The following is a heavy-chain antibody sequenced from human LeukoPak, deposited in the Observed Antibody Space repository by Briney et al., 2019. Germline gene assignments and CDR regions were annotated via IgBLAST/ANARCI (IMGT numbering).Heavy chain of an antibody. V-gene: IGHV3-74*01. J-gene: IGHJ4*02. CDR3: ARCADYDFWSGYYHPDPHETYYFDY. CDR1: GFTFSSYW. D-gene: IGHD3-3*01. CDR2: INSDGSST. Sequence: GGSLRLSCAASGFTFSSYWMHWVRQAPGKGLVWVSRINSDGSSTSYADSVKGRFTISRDNAKNSLYLQMNSLRAEDTAVYYCARCADYDFWSGYYHPDPHETYYFDYWGQGTLVTVSS.